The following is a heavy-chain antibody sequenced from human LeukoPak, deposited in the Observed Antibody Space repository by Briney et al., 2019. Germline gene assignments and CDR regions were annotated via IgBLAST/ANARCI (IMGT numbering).Heavy chain of an antibody. Sequence: ASVKVSCKASGYTFTGYYMHWVRQAPGQGLEWMGWINPNSGGTNYAQKFQGRVTMTRDTSISTAYMELSRLRSDDTAVYYCARASQGQWLGFDYWGQGTLVTVSS. CDR2: INPNSGGT. J-gene: IGHJ4*02. V-gene: IGHV1-2*02. CDR1: GYTFTGYY. CDR3: ARASQGQWLGFDY. D-gene: IGHD6-19*01.